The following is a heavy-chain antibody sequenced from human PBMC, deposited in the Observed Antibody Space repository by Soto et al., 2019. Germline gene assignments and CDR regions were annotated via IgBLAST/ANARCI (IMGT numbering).Heavy chain of an antibody. CDR3: ARGDTYYDYVWGSSYSHY. D-gene: IGHD3-16*01. CDR1: GYTFTGYY. Sequence: GASVKVSCKASGYTFTGYYMHWVRQAPGQGLEWMGWINPNSGGTNYAQKFQGWVTMTRDTSISTAYMELSRLRSDDTAVYYCARGDTYYDYVWGSSYSHYWGQGTMVTVYS. V-gene: IGHV1-2*04. CDR2: INPNSGGT. J-gene: IGHJ4*02.